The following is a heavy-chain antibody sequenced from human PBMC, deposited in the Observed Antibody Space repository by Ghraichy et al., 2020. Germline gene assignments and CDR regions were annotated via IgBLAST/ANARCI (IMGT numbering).Heavy chain of an antibody. V-gene: IGHV2-70*04. CDR3: ARSYYDILTGYYKIFDY. CDR1: GFSLSTSGMR. D-gene: IGHD3-9*01. Sequence: SGPTLVKPTQTLTLTCTFSGFSLSTSGMRVSWIRQPPGKALEWLARIDWDDDEFYSTSLKTRLTISKDTSKNQVVLTMTNMDPVDTATYYCARSYYDILTGYYKIFDYWGQGTMVTVSS. CDR2: IDWDDDE. J-gene: IGHJ4*02.